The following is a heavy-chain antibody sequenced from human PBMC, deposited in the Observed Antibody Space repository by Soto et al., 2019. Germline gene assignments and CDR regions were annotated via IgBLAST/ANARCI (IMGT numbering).Heavy chain of an antibody. CDR2: IYYSGST. J-gene: IGHJ5*02. CDR3: ARRSYGSGSYYNRWFDP. D-gene: IGHD3-10*01. CDR1: GGSISSSSYY. Sequence: PSETLSLTCTVAGGSISSSSYYWGWIRQPPGKGLEWIGSIYYSGSTYYNPSLKSRVTISVDTSKNQFSLKLSSVTAADTAVYYCARRSYGSGSYYNRWFDPWGQGTLVTVS. V-gene: IGHV4-39*01.